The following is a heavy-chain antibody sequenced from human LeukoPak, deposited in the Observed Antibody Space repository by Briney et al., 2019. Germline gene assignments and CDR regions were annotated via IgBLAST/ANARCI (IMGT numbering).Heavy chain of an antibody. CDR1: GGSISSGSYY. J-gene: IGHJ4*02. D-gene: IGHD1-26*01. CDR2: IYTSGST. V-gene: IGHV4-61*02. CDR3: ARGPGMN. Sequence: PSETLSLTCTVSGGSISSGSYYWSWIRQPAGKGLEWIGRIYTSGSTNYNPSLKSRVTISVDTSKNQFSLKLSPVTAADTAVYYCARGPGMNWGQGTLVTVSS.